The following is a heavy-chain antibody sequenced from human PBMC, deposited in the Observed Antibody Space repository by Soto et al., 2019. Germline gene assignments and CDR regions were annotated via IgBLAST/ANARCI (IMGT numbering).Heavy chain of an antibody. CDR2: IIPIFGTA. CDR1: GGTFSSYA. J-gene: IGHJ6*02. D-gene: IGHD2-15*01. Sequence: ASVKVSCKASGGTFSSYAISWVRQAPGQGLEWMGGIIPIFGTANYAQKFQGRVTITADESTSTAYMELSSLRSEDTAVYYCARDIVVVVAATPYYYYGMDVWGQGTTVTVSS. V-gene: IGHV1-69*13. CDR3: ARDIVVVVAATPYYYYGMDV.